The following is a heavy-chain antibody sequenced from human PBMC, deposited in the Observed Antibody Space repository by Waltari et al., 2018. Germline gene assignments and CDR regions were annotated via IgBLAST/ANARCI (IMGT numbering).Heavy chain of an antibody. CDR2: IHPNSGAT. V-gene: IGHV1-2*02. J-gene: IGHJ4*02. D-gene: IGHD3-10*01. CDR1: GYTFPANY. Sequence: QVQLVQSGAEVKRPGASVKVSCKASGYTFPANYVHWVRQAPGQGLEWMGWIHPNSGATDYAQQFQGRVTMTLDTSISTLYMELSRLGSDDTAVYYCARAWFNSGFDYWGQGSLVTVSS. CDR3: ARAWFNSGFDY.